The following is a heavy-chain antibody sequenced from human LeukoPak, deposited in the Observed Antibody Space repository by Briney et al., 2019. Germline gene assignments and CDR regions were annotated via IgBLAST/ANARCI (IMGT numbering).Heavy chain of an antibody. CDR3: AKDHIDDDILILYPFDAFDM. Sequence: QTGGSLRLSCVASGFTFRNYAMSWVRQAPGKGLEWVSSISGSAARTYHAESVKGRFTISRDNSKNTLYLQMNSLRAEDTAVYYCAKDHIDDDILILYPFDAFDMWGQGTMVTVSS. CDR1: GFTFRNYA. CDR2: ISGSAART. D-gene: IGHD3-9*01. V-gene: IGHV3-23*01. J-gene: IGHJ3*02.